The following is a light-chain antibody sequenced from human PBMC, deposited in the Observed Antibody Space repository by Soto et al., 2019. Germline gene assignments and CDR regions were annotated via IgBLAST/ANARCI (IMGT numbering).Light chain of an antibody. J-gene: IGKJ3*01. CDR2: GAS. CDR3: QPYGSSLT. CDR1: QSVHNNY. Sequence: EIVLTQSPGTLSLSPGERATLSCRASQSVHNNYLAWYQQKPGQAPRLLIDGASSRATGIPDRFSGSGSETDFTLTISRLEHEDFAVYYCQPYGSSLTFGPGTKVDIK. V-gene: IGKV3-20*01.